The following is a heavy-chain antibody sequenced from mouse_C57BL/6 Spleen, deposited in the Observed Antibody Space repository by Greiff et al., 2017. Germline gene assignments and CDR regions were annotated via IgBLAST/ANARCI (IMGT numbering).Heavy chain of an antibody. V-gene: IGHV1-52*01. CDR1: GYTFTSYW. Sequence: VQLQQPGAELVRPGSSVKLSCKASGYTFTSYWMHWVKQRPIQGLEWIGNIDPSDSETHYNQKFKDKATLTVDKSSSTAYMQLSGLTSEGSAVYYCARRYYDYDVGYFDYWGQGTTLTVSS. J-gene: IGHJ2*01. D-gene: IGHD2-4*01. CDR3: ARRYYDYDVGYFDY. CDR2: IDPSDSET.